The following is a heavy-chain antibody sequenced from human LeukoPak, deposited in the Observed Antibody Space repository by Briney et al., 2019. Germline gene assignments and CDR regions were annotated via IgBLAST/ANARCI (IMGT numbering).Heavy chain of an antibody. CDR3: ARSKVGATRSLDY. CDR2: INHSGST. CDR1: GGSFSGYY. J-gene: IGHJ4*02. Sequence: SETLSLTCAVYGGSFSGYYWSWIRQPPGKGLEWIGEINHSGSTNYNPSLKSRVTISVDTSRNQFSLKLSSVTAADTAVYYCARSKVGATRSLDYWGQGTLVTVSS. D-gene: IGHD1-26*01. V-gene: IGHV4-34*01.